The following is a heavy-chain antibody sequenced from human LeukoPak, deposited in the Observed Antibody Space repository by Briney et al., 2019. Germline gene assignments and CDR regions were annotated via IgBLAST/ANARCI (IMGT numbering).Heavy chain of an antibody. CDR2: IYASGST. CDR1: GGSISNLNYY. CDR3: AISRDGYKN. Sequence: SQTLSLTCTVSGGSISNLNYYWSWIRQPAGKGLEWIGRIYASGSTNYNPSPKSRVTISVDTSKNQFSLKLSSVTAADTAVYYCAISRDGYKNWGQGTLVTVSS. D-gene: IGHD5-24*01. J-gene: IGHJ4*02. V-gene: IGHV4-61*02.